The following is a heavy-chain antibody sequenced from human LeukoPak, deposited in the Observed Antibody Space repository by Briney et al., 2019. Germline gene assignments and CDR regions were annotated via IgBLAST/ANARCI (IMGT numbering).Heavy chain of an antibody. Sequence: GGSLRLSCAASGFTFSSYWMHWVRQAPGKGLVWVSRINSDGSSTSYADSVKGRFTISRDNAKNTLYLQMNSLRAEDTAVYYCARGSFGAWYFDLWGRGTLVTVSS. J-gene: IGHJ2*01. CDR1: GFTFSSYW. V-gene: IGHV3-74*01. CDR2: INSDGSST. D-gene: IGHD3-10*01. CDR3: ARGSFGAWYFDL.